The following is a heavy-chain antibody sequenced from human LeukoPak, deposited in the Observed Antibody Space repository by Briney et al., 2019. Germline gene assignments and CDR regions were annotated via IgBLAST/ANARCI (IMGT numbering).Heavy chain of an antibody. Sequence: GESLKISCKASGYSFTSYWIGWVRQMPGKGLEWIGIIYPGDSDIRYSPSFQGQVTISADKSISTAYLQWSSLRASDTAMYYCARHGYSSSYFDYWGQGTLVSVSS. CDR2: IYPGDSDI. D-gene: IGHD6-6*01. CDR3: ARHGYSSSYFDY. CDR1: GYSFTSYW. J-gene: IGHJ4*02. V-gene: IGHV5-51*01.